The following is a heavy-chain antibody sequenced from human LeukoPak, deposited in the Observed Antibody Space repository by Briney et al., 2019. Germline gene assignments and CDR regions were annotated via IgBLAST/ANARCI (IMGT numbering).Heavy chain of an antibody. CDR1: GGSISSSSYY. J-gene: IGHJ3*02. CDR3: ARAFGGVYYGSGDDAFDI. D-gene: IGHD3-10*01. Sequence: SETLSLTCTVSGGSISSSSYYWGWIRQPPGKGLEWIGSIYYSGSTYYNPSLKSRVTISVDTSKNQFSLKLSSVTAADTAVYYCARAFGGVYYGSGDDAFDIWGQGTMVTVSS. V-gene: IGHV4-39*01. CDR2: IYYSGST.